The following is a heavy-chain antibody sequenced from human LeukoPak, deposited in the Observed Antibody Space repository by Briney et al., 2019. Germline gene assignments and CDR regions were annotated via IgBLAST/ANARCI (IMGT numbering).Heavy chain of an antibody. V-gene: IGHV3-20*04. CDR1: GFTFDDYG. D-gene: IGHD3-22*01. Sequence: GGSLRLSCAASGFTFDDYGMSWVRQAPGTGLEWVSGINWNGGGTGYVDSVKGRFTISRDNSKNTLYLQMNSLRAEDTAVYYCAKGFYDNSASGVFDIWGQGTMVTVSS. CDR2: INWNGGGT. CDR3: AKGFYDNSASGVFDI. J-gene: IGHJ3*02.